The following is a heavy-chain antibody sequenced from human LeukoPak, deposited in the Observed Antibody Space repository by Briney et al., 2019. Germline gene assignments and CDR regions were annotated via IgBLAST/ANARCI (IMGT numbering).Heavy chain of an antibody. J-gene: IGHJ4*02. Sequence: GGSLRLSCAASGFIFSSYWMSWVRQAPGKGLEWVANIRQDGSEKYYVDSVKGRFTISRDNAKNSLYLQMNSLRAEDTAVYYCARDPVDYGRPIDYWGQGTLVTVSS. CDR3: ARDPVDYGRPIDY. CDR2: IRQDGSEK. D-gene: IGHD4-17*01. CDR1: GFIFSSYW. V-gene: IGHV3-7*01.